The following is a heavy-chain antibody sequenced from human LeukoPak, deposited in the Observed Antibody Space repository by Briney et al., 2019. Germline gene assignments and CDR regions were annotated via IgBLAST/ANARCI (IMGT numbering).Heavy chain of an antibody. CDR2: ISGSGGST. Sequence: PEGSLRLSCAASGFTFSSYAMSWVRQAPGKGLEWVSAISGSGGSTYYANSVKGRFTISRDNSKNTLYLQMNSLRAEGTAVYYCAKDAGYSSGWYESALDYWGQGTLVTVSS. CDR3: AKDAGYSSGWYESALDY. J-gene: IGHJ4*02. D-gene: IGHD6-19*01. V-gene: IGHV3-23*01. CDR1: GFTFSSYA.